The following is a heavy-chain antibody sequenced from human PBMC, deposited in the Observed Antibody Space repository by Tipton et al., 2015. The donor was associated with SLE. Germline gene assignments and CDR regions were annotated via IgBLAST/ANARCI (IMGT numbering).Heavy chain of an antibody. Sequence: GSLRLSCAGSGFTFDDYGMTWVRQGAGKGLEWVAGINFNGIATAYGDSVKDRFTTSRDNARNSLFLHMRTLRVEDTGIYYCARVAFKGKKWFFDLWGRGTLVTVSS. J-gene: IGHJ2*01. CDR1: GFTFDDYG. D-gene: IGHD2/OR15-2a*01. CDR2: INFNGIAT. V-gene: IGHV3-20*04. CDR3: ARVAFKGKKWFFDL.